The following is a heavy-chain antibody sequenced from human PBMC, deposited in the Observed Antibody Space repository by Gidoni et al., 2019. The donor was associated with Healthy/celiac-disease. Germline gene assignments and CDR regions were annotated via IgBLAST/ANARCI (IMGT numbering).Heavy chain of an antibody. CDR2: INTSTGNP. CDR1: AYTFTSYA. J-gene: IGHJ6*02. V-gene: IGHV7-4-1*02. D-gene: IGHD2-2*01. CDR3: ASAFIVVVPAAMLEYYYGMDV. Sequence: QVQLVQSGSEWKKPGASVKVSCKATAYTFTSYALNWVRQSPGQGLEWMGWINTSTGNPTYAQGFTGRFVFSLDTSVSTAYLQISSLKAEDTAVYYCASAFIVVVPAAMLEYYYGMDVWGQGTTVTVSS.